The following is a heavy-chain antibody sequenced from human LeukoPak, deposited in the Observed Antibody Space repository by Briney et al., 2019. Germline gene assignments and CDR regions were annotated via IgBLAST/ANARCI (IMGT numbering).Heavy chain of an antibody. CDR1: GYSFTNYW. CDR2: IYPDDSDT. V-gene: IGHV5-51*01. D-gene: IGHD6-13*01. Sequence: GESLKISCKSSGYSFTNYWIGWVRQMPGKGLEWMGIIYPDDSDTRYSPSFQGQVTISVDKSISTAYLHWSSLKASDTAMYYCAKLGAYSGSWYGFVDYWGQGTLVTVSS. CDR3: AKLGAYSGSWYGFVDY. J-gene: IGHJ4*02.